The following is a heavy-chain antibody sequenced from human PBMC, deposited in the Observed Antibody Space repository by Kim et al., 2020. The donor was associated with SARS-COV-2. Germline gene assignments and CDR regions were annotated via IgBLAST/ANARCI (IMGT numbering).Heavy chain of an antibody. CDR2: INPNSGGT. Sequence: ASVKVSCKASGYTFTGYYMHWVRQAPGQGLEWMGRINPNSGGTNYAQKFQGRVTMTRDTSISTAYMELSRLRSDDTAVYYCALRGGITMTILDYWGQGTLVTVSS. D-gene: IGHD3-22*01. CDR3: ALRGGITMTILDY. J-gene: IGHJ4*02. CDR1: GYTFTGYY. V-gene: IGHV1-2*06.